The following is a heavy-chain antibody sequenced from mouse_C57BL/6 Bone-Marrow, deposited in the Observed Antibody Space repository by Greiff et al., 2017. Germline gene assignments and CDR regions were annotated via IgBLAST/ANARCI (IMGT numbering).Heavy chain of an antibody. J-gene: IGHJ1*03. Sequence: VQLQQPGAELVRPGSSVKLSCKASGYTFTSYWLDWVKQRPGQGLEWIGNIYPSDSETHYNQKFKDKATLTVDKSSSTAYMQLSSLTSEYSAVYYCARESSNWDYWYFDVWGTGTTVTVSS. CDR3: ARESSNWDYWYFDV. D-gene: IGHD4-1*01. V-gene: IGHV1-61*01. CDR1: GYTFTSYW. CDR2: IYPSDSET.